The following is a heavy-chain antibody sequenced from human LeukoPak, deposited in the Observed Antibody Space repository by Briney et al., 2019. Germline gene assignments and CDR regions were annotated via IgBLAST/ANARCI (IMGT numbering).Heavy chain of an antibody. V-gene: IGHV3-7*01. CDR1: GFTFSNAW. D-gene: IGHD3-10*01. J-gene: IGHJ4*02. Sequence: GGSLRLSCAASGFTFSNAWMSWVRQAPGKGLEWVANIKQDGSEKYYVDSVKGQFTISRDNAKNSLFLQMDSLRAEDTAVYYCARDLAGHYYGSGSSFDYWGQGTLVTVSS. CDR3: ARDLAGHYYGSGSSFDY. CDR2: IKQDGSEK.